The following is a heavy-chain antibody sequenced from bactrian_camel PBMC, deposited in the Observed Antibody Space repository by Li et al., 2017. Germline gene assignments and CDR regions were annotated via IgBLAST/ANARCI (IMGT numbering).Heavy chain of an antibody. Sequence: HVQLVESGGGSVQAGETLRLSCTASGVSFEDDYDVGWYRQAPGKGLEWVSGINSRTDDSTVYSESVKGRFTISIDNAKSTLYLQMNNLRADDTAMYYCAIGLFADFGLGRGTQVTVS. CDR2: INSRTDDST. CDR1: GVSFEDDYD. D-gene: IGHD5*01. V-gene: IGHV3S63*01. J-gene: IGHJ4*01.